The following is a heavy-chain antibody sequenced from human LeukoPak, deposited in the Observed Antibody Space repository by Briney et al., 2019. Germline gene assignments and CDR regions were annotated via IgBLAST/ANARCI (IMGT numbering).Heavy chain of an antibody. Sequence: SETLSLTCTVSGGSISTTSYYWGWIRQPPGKGLEWVATISSRGDSYYNPSLQSRISISVDTSMNRFSLQLASATAADTGFYFCARERWSSRSYFDTWAPGILVTVSS. CDR1: GGSISTTSYY. D-gene: IGHD6-13*01. V-gene: IGHV4-39*07. J-gene: IGHJ5*02. CDR2: ISSRGDS. CDR3: ARERWSSRSYFDT.